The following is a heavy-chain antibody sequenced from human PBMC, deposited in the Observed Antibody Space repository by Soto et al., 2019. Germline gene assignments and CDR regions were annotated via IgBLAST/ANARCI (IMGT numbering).Heavy chain of an antibody. D-gene: IGHD3-10*01. CDR1: GFSFSNHG. CDR2: ISYDGNVK. J-gene: IGHJ6*02. CDR3: AKDLKVSGGFHGSLNYYYGMDV. V-gene: IGHV3-30*18. Sequence: GGSLRLFCAASGFSFSNHGMQWVRQAPGKGLEWVAVISYDGNVKYYTDSVKGRFTISRDNSQSTLFLQMDSLRPEDAAVYYCAKDLKVSGGFHGSLNYYYGMDVWGQGTTVTVSS.